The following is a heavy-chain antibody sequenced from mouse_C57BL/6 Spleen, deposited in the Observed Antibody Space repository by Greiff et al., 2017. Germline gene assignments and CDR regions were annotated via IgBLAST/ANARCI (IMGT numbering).Heavy chain of an antibody. Sequence: QVQLQQSGPELVKPGASVKISCQASGYAFSSYWMTWVKQRPGKGLEWLGRIYPGDGDNNYNGPFKGKATLTADKTSSTACMQHSSLTAEDSAVYFCARDYDYDWFAYWGQGTLVTVSA. D-gene: IGHD2-4*01. J-gene: IGHJ3*01. V-gene: IGHV1-82*01. CDR3: ARDYDYDWFAY. CDR1: GYAFSSYW. CDR2: IYPGDGDN.